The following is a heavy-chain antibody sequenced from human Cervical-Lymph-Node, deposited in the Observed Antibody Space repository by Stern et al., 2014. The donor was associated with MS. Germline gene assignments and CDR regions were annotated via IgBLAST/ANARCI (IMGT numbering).Heavy chain of an antibody. Sequence: EVQLVESGAEVRKPGESLKISCQASGYTFSNFWIGWVRQRPGKGLEWIGIIYPGDSDTTYGPTFEGQVTISADLSITTAHLQWSSLKASDTGMYYCARMGEYYDTTFDFWGQGTLVTVSS. D-gene: IGHD3-16*01. J-gene: IGHJ4*02. V-gene: IGHV5-51*01. CDR2: IYPGDSDT. CDR1: GYTFSNFW. CDR3: ARMGEYYDTTFDF.